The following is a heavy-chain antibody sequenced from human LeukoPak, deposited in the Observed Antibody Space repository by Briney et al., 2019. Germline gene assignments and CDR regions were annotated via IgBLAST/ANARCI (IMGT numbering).Heavy chain of an antibody. J-gene: IGHJ3*02. CDR1: GFTFSGYW. D-gene: IGHD4-11*01. CDR3: ARNSRYSFDI. CDR2: IKSDGSEK. V-gene: IGHV3-7*04. Sequence: GGSLRPSCTASGFTFSGYWMSWVRQAPGKGLEWVAHIKSDGSEKYYVDSVKGRFTISRDNAKNSLYLPMNSLRAEDTAVYYCARNSRYSFDIWAKGQWSPSPQ.